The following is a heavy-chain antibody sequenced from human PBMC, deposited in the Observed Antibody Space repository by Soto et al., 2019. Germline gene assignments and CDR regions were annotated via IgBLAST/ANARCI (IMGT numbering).Heavy chain of an antibody. D-gene: IGHD3-9*01. CDR1: GGSISSGGHY. CDR3: AATILSLRWFDP. J-gene: IGHJ5*02. Sequence: SETLSLTCTVSGGSISSGGHYWSWIRQHPGKGLEWVGYIYYSGTTYYNPSLQNRLIISVDMSKNQFYLKLSSVTAADTAMYYCAATILSLRWFDPWGQGTLVTVSS. V-gene: IGHV4-31*03. CDR2: IYYSGTT.